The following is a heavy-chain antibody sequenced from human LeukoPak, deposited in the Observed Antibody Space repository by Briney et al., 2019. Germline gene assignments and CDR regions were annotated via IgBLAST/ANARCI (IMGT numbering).Heavy chain of an antibody. CDR2: IIPIFGTA. Sequence: SVKVSCKASGGTFISYAISWVRQAPGQGLEWMGGIIPIFGTANYAQKFQGRVTITTDESTSTAYMELSSLRSEDTAVYYCATSGDGSGSYYNRFDYWGQGTLVTVSS. J-gene: IGHJ4*02. V-gene: IGHV1-69*05. D-gene: IGHD3-10*01. CDR1: GGTFISYA. CDR3: ATSGDGSGSYYNRFDY.